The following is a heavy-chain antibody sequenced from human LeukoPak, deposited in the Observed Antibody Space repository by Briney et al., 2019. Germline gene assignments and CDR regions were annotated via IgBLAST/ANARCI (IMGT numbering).Heavy chain of an antibody. V-gene: IGHV3-23*01. J-gene: IGHJ4*02. CDR2: ISGSGGST. Sequence: GGSLRLSCAASGFTFSSYGMSWVRQAPGKGLEWVSAISGSGGSTYYADSVKGRFTISRDNSKNTLYLQMNSLRAEDTAVYYCARDRISGGSCLDYWGQGTLVTVSS. CDR3: ARDRISGGSCLDY. CDR1: GFTFSSYG. D-gene: IGHD2-15*01.